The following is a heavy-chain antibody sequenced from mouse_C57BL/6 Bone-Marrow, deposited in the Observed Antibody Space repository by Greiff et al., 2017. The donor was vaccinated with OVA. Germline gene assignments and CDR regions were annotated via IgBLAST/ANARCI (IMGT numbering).Heavy chain of an antibody. CDR3: ARGYWDYFGY. Sequence: QVQLQQSGAELARPGASVKLSCKASGYTFTSYGISWVKQRTGQGLEWIGEIYPSSGNTYYNVKFKGKATLTADKSSSTAYMELRSRTSEDSAVDSCARGYWDYFGYWGQGTTLTVSS. CDR2: IYPSSGNT. CDR1: GYTFTSYG. D-gene: IGHD4-1*01. J-gene: IGHJ2*01. V-gene: IGHV1-81*01.